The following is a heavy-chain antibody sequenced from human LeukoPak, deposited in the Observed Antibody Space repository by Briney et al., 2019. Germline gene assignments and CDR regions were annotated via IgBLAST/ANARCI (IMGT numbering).Heavy chain of an antibody. J-gene: IGHJ6*03. CDR3: ARGALRYVDWSYMDV. CDR1: GFTFSSYS. V-gene: IGHV3-48*01. D-gene: IGHD3-9*01. Sequence: GGSLGLSCAASGFTFSSYSMNWVRQAPGKGLEWVSYISSSSSTIYYADSVKGRFTISRDNAKNSLYLQMNSLRAEDTAVYYCARGALRYVDWSYMDVWGKGTTATVS. CDR2: ISSSSSTI.